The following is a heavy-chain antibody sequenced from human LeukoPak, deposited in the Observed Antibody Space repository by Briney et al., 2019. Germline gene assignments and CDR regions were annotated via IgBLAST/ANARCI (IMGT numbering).Heavy chain of an antibody. CDR1: GGTFSSYA. CDR3: AREFSWVYFDY. V-gene: IGHV1-69*05. CDR2: IFPIFGTA. D-gene: IGHD1-26*01. J-gene: IGHJ4*02. Sequence: ASVKVSCKASGGTFSSYAISWVRQAPGQGLEWMGRIFPIFGTANYAQKFQGRVTITTDESTSTAYMELSSLRSEDTAVYYCAREFSWVYFDYWGQGTLVTVSS.